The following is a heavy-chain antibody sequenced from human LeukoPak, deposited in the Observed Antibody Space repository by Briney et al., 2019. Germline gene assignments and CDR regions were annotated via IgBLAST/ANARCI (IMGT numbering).Heavy chain of an antibody. Sequence: GGSLRLSCAASGFTFSSYAMSWVRQAPGKGLEWVSAISGSGGSTYYADSVKGRFTISRDNSKNTLYLQMNSLRAEDTAVYYCAKDPDYYDSSGYYDYWGQGTLVTVSS. J-gene: IGHJ4*02. D-gene: IGHD3-22*01. CDR1: GFTFSSYA. V-gene: IGHV3-23*01. CDR3: AKDPDYYDSSGYYDY. CDR2: ISGSGGST.